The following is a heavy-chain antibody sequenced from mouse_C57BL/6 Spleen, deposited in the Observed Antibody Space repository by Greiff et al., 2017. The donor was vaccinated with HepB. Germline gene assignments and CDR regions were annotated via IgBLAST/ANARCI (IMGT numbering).Heavy chain of an antibody. Sequence: QVQLKESGPGLVQPSQSLSITCTVSGFSFTSYGVHWVRQSPGKGLEWLGVIWSGGSTDYNAAFISRLSISKDNSKSQVFFKMNSLQADDTAIYYCARKMRITTSLYYAMDYWGQGTSVTVSS. CDR3: ARKMRITTSLYYAMDY. J-gene: IGHJ4*01. CDR2: IWSGGST. CDR1: GFSFTSYG. V-gene: IGHV2-2*01. D-gene: IGHD2-4*01.